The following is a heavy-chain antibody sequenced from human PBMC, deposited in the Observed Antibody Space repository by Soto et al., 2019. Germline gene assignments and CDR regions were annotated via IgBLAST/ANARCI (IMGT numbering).Heavy chain of an antibody. CDR3: ATVFDL. Sequence: EVQLVESGGGLVQPGGSLRVSCAASGFTLRSHRIHWVRQAPGKGLEWVSRIDTDGGGTSYADSVKGRFTISTDNAKNTVLLQMKGRRCEDTDVYYCATVFDLWGQGTLVTVSS. V-gene: IGHV3-74*01. CDR1: GFTLRSHR. CDR2: IDTDGGGT. J-gene: IGHJ5*02.